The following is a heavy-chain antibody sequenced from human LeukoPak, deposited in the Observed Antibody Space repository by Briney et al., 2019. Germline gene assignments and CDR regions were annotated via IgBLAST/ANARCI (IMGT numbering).Heavy chain of an antibody. D-gene: IGHD3-9*01. CDR3: ARGGYYDILTGYFNWFDP. V-gene: IGHV4-39*07. Sequence: SETLSLTCTVSGDSISSTNYYWGWIRQPPGKGLEWIGSIYYSGSTFNNPSLKSRVTISVDTSKNQFSLKLSSVTAADTAVYYCARGGYYDILTGYFNWFDPWGQGTLVTVSS. CDR1: GDSISSTNYY. J-gene: IGHJ5*02. CDR2: IYYSGST.